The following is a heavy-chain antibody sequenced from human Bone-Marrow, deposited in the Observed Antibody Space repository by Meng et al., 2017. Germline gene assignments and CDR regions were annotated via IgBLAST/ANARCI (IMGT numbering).Heavy chain of an antibody. D-gene: IGHD3-22*01. CDR3: ARERTGERLSDSRGYLGLLVYFDY. CDR1: GGTFSSYA. Sequence: SVQVSYKASGGTFSSYAISWVRQAPGQGLEWMGGIISIFGTANYAQKFQGSVKITADESTSTAYMELSSLRSEDTAVYYCARERTGERLSDSRGYLGLLVYFDYWGQGTLVTVSS. V-gene: IGHV1-69*13. J-gene: IGHJ4*02. CDR2: IISIFGTA.